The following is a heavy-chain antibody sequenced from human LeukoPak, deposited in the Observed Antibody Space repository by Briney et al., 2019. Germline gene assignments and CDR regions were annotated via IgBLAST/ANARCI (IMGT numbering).Heavy chain of an antibody. V-gene: IGHV4-39*01. D-gene: IGHD6-13*01. CDR2: TYYSGST. Sequence: SETLSLTCTVSGGSISSSSYYWGWIRQPPGKGLEWIGSTYYSGSTYYNPSLKSRVTISVDTSKNQFSLKLSSVTAADTAVYYCATGLDSSSWYNAGYWGQGTLVTVSS. J-gene: IGHJ4*02. CDR1: GGSISSSSYY. CDR3: ATGLDSSSWYNAGY.